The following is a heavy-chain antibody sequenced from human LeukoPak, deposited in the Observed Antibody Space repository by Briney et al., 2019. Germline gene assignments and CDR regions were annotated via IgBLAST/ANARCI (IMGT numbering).Heavy chain of an antibody. V-gene: IGHV1-69*13. CDR3: ARGPVEMASLYFDY. J-gene: IGHJ4*02. CDR2: IIPIFGTA. CDR1: GGTFSSYA. D-gene: IGHD5-24*01. Sequence: GASVKVSCKASGGTFSSYAISWVRQAPGQGLEWMGGIIPIFGTANYAQKFQGRVTITADESTSTAYMELSSLRSEDTAVYYCARGPVEMASLYFDYWGQGTLVTVSS.